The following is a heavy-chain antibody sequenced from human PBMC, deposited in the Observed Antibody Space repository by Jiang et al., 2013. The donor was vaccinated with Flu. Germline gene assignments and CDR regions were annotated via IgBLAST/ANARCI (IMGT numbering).Heavy chain of an antibody. Sequence: SGAEVKKPGASVKVSCKASGYTFTSYGISWVRQAPGQGLEWMGWSSADNGNTNYAQKFQGRVTMTTDTPTSTAYMELRSLRSDDTAVYYCARGTTVTTPTYHWGQGTLVTVSS. J-gene: IGHJ4*02. D-gene: IGHD4-17*01. CDR3: ARGTTVTTPTYH. CDR2: SSADNGNT. V-gene: IGHV1-18*01. CDR1: GYTFTSYG.